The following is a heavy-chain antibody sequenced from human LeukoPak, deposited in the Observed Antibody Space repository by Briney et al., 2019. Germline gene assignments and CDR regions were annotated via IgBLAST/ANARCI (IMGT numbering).Heavy chain of an antibody. V-gene: IGHV3-30-3*01. Sequence: GGSLRLSCAASGFTFSSYAMHWVRRAPGKGLEWVALIAYDESNKYYTGSVKGRFTISRDNSNNTLHLQMNSLRTEDTAVYYCAKSLNRLRSQDAFDIWGQGTMVTVSS. J-gene: IGHJ3*02. CDR1: GFTFSSYA. D-gene: IGHD3-10*01. CDR2: IAYDESNK. CDR3: AKSLNRLRSQDAFDI.